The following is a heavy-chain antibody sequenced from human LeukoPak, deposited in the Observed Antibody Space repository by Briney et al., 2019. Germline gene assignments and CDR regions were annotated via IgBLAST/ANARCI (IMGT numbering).Heavy chain of an antibody. V-gene: IGHV4-39*02. D-gene: IGHD5-12*01. CDR1: GGSISSSSYY. CDR3: ARDRPGYSGYEGNFN. Sequence: PSETLSLTCTVSGGSISSSSYYWGWIRQPPGKGLEWIGSIYYSGSTYYNPSLKSRVTISVDTSKNQFSLKLSSVTAADTAVYYCARDRPGYSGYEGNFNWGQGTLVTVSS. J-gene: IGHJ4*02. CDR2: IYYSGST.